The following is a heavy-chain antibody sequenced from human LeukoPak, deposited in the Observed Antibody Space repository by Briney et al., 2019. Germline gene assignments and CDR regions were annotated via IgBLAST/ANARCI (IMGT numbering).Heavy chain of an antibody. CDR2: TYHSDYT. Sequence: SETLSLTCAVYGGSFSGYYWSWIRQSPGKGLEWIGNTYHSDYTNYNPSLKSRATISVDKSKNQLSLKVTSVTAADTAMYYCARDSKSTADAFDIWGQGTMVTVSS. J-gene: IGHJ3*02. V-gene: IGHV4-34*01. CDR1: GGSFSGYY. D-gene: IGHD5/OR15-5a*01. CDR3: ARDSKSTADAFDI.